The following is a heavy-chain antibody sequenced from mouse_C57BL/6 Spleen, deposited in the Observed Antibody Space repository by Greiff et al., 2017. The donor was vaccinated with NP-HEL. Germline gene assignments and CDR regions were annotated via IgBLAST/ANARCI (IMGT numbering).Heavy chain of an antibody. D-gene: IGHD1-1*01. CDR1: GFSLTSYG. V-gene: IGHV2-6-1*01. J-gene: IGHJ4*01. CDR3: ARHPYYGSSPYYAMDY. CDR2: IWSDGST. Sequence: VKLVESGPGLVAPSQSLSITCTVSGFSLTSYGVHWVRQPPGKGLEWLVVIWSDGSTTYNSALKSRLSISKDNSKSQVFLKMNSLQTDDTAMYYCARHPYYGSSPYYAMDYWGQGTSVTVSS.